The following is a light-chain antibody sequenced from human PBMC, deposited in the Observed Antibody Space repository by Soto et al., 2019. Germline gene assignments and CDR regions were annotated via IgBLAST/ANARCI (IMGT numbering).Light chain of an antibody. CDR3: QLYGTYTWT. CDR1: QTITDW. CDR2: KAS. V-gene: IGKV1-5*03. Sequence: DIQMTQSPSTLSASVGDRVTITCRASQTITDWLAWYQQKPGKAPRLLIYKASTLESGVPSRFSGSGSGTEFTLTISSLQPDDFATYYCQLYGTYTWTFGQGTKVEIK. J-gene: IGKJ1*01.